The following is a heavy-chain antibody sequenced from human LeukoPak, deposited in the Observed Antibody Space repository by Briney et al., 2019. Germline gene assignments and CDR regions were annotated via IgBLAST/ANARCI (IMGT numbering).Heavy chain of an antibody. D-gene: IGHD3-22*01. CDR3: ARQHISDYTDSFDI. CDR2: IYPGDSDT. J-gene: IGHJ3*02. Sequence: KVSCKASGYTFTSYWIAWVRQMPGKGLEWMGIIYPGDSDTRYSPSFQGQVTISADKSISTAYLQWSSLKASDTAMYYCARQHISDYTDSFDIWGQGTMVTVSS. CDR1: GYTFTSYW. V-gene: IGHV5-51*01.